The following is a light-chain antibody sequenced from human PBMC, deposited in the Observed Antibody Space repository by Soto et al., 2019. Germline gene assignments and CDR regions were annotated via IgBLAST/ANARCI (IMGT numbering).Light chain of an antibody. J-gene: IGKJ1*01. V-gene: IGKV3-15*01. CDR2: DAS. Sequence: EILMTQSPATLAASPGERATFSCRASQSVGSKLAWYQQKPGQPPRLVMFDASIRATGVPARFSGGGSGTEFTLTISSLQSEDFALYNCQQYEKWPPTTFGQGTKVEIK. CDR1: QSVGSK. CDR3: QQYEKWPPTT.